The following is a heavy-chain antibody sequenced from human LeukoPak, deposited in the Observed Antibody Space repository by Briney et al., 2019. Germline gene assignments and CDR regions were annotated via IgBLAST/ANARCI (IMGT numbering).Heavy chain of an antibody. V-gene: IGHV3-33*01. CDR2: IWYDGTNT. CDR3: ARTPLYSTSWHCDY. Sequence: PGGSLRLSCAASGFIFSSYGMHWVRQAPGKGLEWVAVIWYDGTNTDYAESVKGRFTISRDNSKDTLYLDMNSLRDEDTAVYYCARTPLYSTSWHCDYWGQGTLVTVSS. D-gene: IGHD6-13*01. J-gene: IGHJ4*02. CDR1: GFIFSSYG.